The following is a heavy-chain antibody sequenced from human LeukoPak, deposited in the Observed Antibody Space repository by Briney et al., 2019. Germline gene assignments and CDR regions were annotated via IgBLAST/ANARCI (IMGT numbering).Heavy chain of an antibody. CDR1: GFTFSNAW. J-gene: IGHJ6*02. CDR2: IKSKTDGGTT. V-gene: IGHV3-15*01. D-gene: IGHD6-19*01. Sequence: GWSLRLSCAASGFTFSNAWMSWVRQAPGKGLEWVGRIKSKTDGGTTDYAAPVKGRFTISRDDSKNTLYLQMNSLKTEDTAVYYCTTCMWLVPGGVDYYYGMDVWGQGTTVAVSS. CDR3: TTCMWLVPGGVDYYYGMDV.